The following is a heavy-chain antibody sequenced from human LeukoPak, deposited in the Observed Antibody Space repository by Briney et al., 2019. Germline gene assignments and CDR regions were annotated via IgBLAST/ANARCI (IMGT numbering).Heavy chain of an antibody. V-gene: IGHV4-34*01. CDR1: GESFSGYY. CDR2: INHSGST. CDR3: AKGYYYGSGGFDY. D-gene: IGHD3-10*01. Sequence: SETLSLTCRVDGESFSGYYWIWIRQPPGKGLEWIGEINHSGSTNYNPSLKSRVTLSVDTSKSQFSLKVTSVTAADTAMYYCAKGYYYGSGGFDYWGQGTLVTVSS. J-gene: IGHJ4*02.